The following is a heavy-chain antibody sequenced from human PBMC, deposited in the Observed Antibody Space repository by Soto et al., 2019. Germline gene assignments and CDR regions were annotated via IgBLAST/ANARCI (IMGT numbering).Heavy chain of an antibody. Sequence: PGGSLRLSXAASGFTFSNAWMSWVRQAPGKGLEWVGRIKSKTDGGTTDYAAPVKGRFTISRDDSKNTLYLQMNSLKTEDTAVYYCPTDRYCSSTSCYADRDYWGQGTLVTVSS. CDR1: GFTFSNAW. D-gene: IGHD2-2*01. CDR3: PTDRYCSSTSCYADRDY. V-gene: IGHV3-15*01. CDR2: IKSKTDGGTT. J-gene: IGHJ4*02.